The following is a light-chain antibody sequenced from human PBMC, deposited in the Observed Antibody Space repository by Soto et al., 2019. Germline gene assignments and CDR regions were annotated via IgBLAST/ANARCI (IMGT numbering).Light chain of an antibody. CDR1: QGIRHD. V-gene: IGKV1-17*01. Sequence: DFQMTQSPSSLSVSVGDRVTITCRASQGIRHDLGWYQQKPGKAPTRLIHSASSLQSGVPSRFSGSGSGTEITLTISSLQPEDSATYYCLQHNSYPQTFGQGTKVEIK. J-gene: IGKJ1*01. CDR3: LQHNSYPQT. CDR2: SAS.